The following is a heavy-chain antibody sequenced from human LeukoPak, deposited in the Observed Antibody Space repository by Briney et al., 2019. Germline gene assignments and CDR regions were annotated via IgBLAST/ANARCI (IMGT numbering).Heavy chain of an antibody. V-gene: IGHV1-18*01. D-gene: IGHD5-18*01. J-gene: IGHJ4*02. CDR2: ISAYNGNT. CDR1: GYTFTSYG. CDR3: ARGANLGQLWGAIDYFDY. Sequence: ASVKVSCKASGYTFTSYGISWVRQAPGQGLEWMGWISAYNGNTNYAQKLQGRVTMTTDTSTSTAYMELRSLRSDDTAVYYCARGANLGQLWGAIDYFDYWGQGTLVTVSS.